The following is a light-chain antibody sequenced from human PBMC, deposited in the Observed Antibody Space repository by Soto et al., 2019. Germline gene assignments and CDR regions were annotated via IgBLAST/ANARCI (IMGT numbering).Light chain of an antibody. J-gene: IGKJ5*01. CDR3: QQRSNWPIT. Sequence: EVVMRQSPATLSLSPGERVTLSCRASQSVSGHLAWYQQKPGQAPRLLIYGASNRATGIPARFSGSGSGTDFSLSISSLEPEDSAVYYCQQRSNWPITFGQGTRLEIK. CDR1: QSVSGH. V-gene: IGKV3-11*01. CDR2: GAS.